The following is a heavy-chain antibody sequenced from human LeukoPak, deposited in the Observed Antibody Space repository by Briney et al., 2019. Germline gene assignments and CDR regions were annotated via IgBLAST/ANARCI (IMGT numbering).Heavy chain of an antibody. CDR1: GGSISSYY. CDR2: IYYSGST. CDR3: ARAASIAAGAFDT. Sequence: PSETLSLTCTVSGGSISSYYWSWIRQPPGKGLEWIGYIYYSGSTNYNPSLKSRVTISVDTSKNQFSLKLSSVPVAVKAVYYCARAASIAAGAFDTWGQGTMVTVSS. J-gene: IGHJ3*02. D-gene: IGHD6-25*01. V-gene: IGHV4-59*01.